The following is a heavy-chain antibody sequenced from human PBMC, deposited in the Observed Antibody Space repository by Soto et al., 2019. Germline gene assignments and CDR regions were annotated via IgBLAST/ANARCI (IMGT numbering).Heavy chain of an antibody. CDR2: INPNSGGT. D-gene: IGHD3-3*01. J-gene: IGHJ6*02. Sequence: KVSCKASGYTFTGYYMHWVRQAPGQGLEWMGWINPNSGGTNYAQKFQGRVTMTRDTSISTAYMELSRLRSDDTAVYYCARITIFGVATEPIQYGMDVWGQGTTVTVSS. CDR3: ARITIFGVATEPIQYGMDV. V-gene: IGHV1-2*02. CDR1: GYTFTGYY.